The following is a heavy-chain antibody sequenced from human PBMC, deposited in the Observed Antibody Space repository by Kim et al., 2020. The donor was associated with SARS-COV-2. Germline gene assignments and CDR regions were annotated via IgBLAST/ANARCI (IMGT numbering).Heavy chain of an antibody. J-gene: IGHJ3*01. D-gene: IGHD3-3*01. CDR3: AREIPPFSEWSTDV. CDR2: ISFNSGKV. Sequence: GGSLRLSCAAAGFIFGDHAMHWVRQVPGRGLEWVAGISFNSGKVAYADSVKGRFTISRDNDKNSLYLQMTSLRPEDTALYFCAREIPPFSEWSTDVWG. CDR1: GFIFGDHA. V-gene: IGHV3-9*01.